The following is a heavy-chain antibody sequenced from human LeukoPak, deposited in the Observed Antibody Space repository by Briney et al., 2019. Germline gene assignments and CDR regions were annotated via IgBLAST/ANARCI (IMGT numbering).Heavy chain of an antibody. CDR1: GYTFTSYY. J-gene: IGHJ6*03. Sequence: ASVKVSCKASGYTFTSYYMHWVRQAPGQGLEWMGIINPSGGSTSYAQKFQGRVTMTRDTSTSTVYMELSSLRSEDTAVYFCARERGGSKLSGLYGRDYYYMDVWGKGTTVTVSS. CDR2: INPSGGST. CDR3: ARERGGSKLSGLYGRDYYYMDV. V-gene: IGHV1-46*01. D-gene: IGHD3-16*01.